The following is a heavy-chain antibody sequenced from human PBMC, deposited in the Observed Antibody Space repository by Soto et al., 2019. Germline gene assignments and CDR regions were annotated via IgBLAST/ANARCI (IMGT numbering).Heavy chain of an antibody. J-gene: IGHJ6*02. V-gene: IGHV3-7*05. CDR2: IKQDGSEK. Sequence: GGSLRLSCAASGFTFSSYWMSWVRQAPGKGLEWVANIKQDGSEKYYVDSVKGRFTISRDNAKSSLYLQMNSLRAEDTAVYYCASLPQSYYYYYGMDVWGQGTTVTVSS. CDR1: GFTFSSYW. CDR3: ASLPQSYYYYYGMDV.